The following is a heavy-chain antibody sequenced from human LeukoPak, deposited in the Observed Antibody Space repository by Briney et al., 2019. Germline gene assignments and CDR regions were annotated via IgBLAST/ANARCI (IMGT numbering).Heavy chain of an antibody. V-gene: IGHV3-15*01. D-gene: IGHD5-24*01. CDR3: TTAPTRTWLPYFGY. CDR2: ITASGTE. Sequence: GGSLRLSCAVSGLTFTDAWVSWVRQAPGKGLEWVARITASGTENYAAPVKARFTASRDDSKTTVYLQMKSLTTDGTAVYYCTTAPTRTWLPYFGYWGQGTVVTVSS. J-gene: IGHJ4*02. CDR1: GLTFTDAW.